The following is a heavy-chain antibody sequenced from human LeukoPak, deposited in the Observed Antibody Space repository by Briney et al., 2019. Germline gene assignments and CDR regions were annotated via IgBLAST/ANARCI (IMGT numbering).Heavy chain of an antibody. CDR2: IYYSGST. J-gene: IGHJ4*02. CDR1: GGSISSYY. V-gene: IGHV4-59*01. CDR3: ARGIGDGYNHPFDY. Sequence: SETLSLTCTVSGGSISSYYWSWIRQPPRKGLEWIGYIYYSGSTNYNPSLKSRVTISVDTSKHQFSLKLSSVTAADTAVYYCARGIGDGYNHPFDYWGQGTLVTVSS. D-gene: IGHD5-24*01.